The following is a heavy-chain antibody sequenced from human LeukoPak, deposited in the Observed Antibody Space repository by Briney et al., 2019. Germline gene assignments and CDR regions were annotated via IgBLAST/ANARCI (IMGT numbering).Heavy chain of an antibody. CDR2: IYYSGST. CDR3: ARLPTYYYDSSGYRNWFDP. Sequence: PSETLSLTCTVSGGSISSYYWSWIRQPPGKGLERIGYIYYSGSTNYNPSLKSRVTISVDTSKNQFSLKLSSVTAADTAVYYCARLPTYYYDSSGYRNWFDPWGQGTLVTVSS. J-gene: IGHJ5*02. V-gene: IGHV4-59*12. CDR1: GGSISSYY. D-gene: IGHD3-22*01.